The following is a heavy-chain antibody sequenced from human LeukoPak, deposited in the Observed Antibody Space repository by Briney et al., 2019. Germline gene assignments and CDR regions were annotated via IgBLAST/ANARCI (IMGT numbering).Heavy chain of an antibody. J-gene: IGHJ4*02. CDR3: ARAPMGAAALY. CDR2: MNPISGNA. Sequence: ASVKVSCMASGYTFTNFDINWVRQAPGQGLEWMGWMNPISGNAGYAQKFQGRVTLTRDTSISTAYMELSSLRSEDTAFYYCARAPMGAAALYWGQGTLVTVSS. D-gene: IGHD6-13*01. V-gene: IGHV1-8*01. CDR1: GYTFTNFD.